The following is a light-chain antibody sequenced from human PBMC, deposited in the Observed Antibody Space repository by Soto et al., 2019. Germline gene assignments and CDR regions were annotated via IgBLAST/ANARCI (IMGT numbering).Light chain of an antibody. CDR3: QQYNSYWT. CDR2: DAS. V-gene: IGKV1-5*01. J-gene: IGKJ1*01. Sequence: DIQMTQSPSTLSASVGDRVTITCRASQSISSWLAWYQQKPGKAPKLLIYDASSLESGVPSRFSGSGSGTEFTLTISSLQPYDFATYYCQQYNSYWTFGQWTKVEIK. CDR1: QSISSW.